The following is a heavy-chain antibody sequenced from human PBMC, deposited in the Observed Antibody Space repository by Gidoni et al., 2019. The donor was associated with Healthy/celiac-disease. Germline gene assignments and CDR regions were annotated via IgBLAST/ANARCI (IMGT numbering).Heavy chain of an antibody. V-gene: IGHV3-23*01. D-gene: IGHD3-9*01. CDR2: ISGSGGST. J-gene: IGHJ6*02. CDR3: AKDLYYDILTGYYYYGMDV. CDR1: GFTCSSDD. Sequence: EVQLWEAGGGLVQPGGSLRLSCAAYGFTCSSDDMSWVRQAPGKGLEWVSAISGSGGSTYYADSVKGRFTISRDNSKITLYLQMNSLRAEDTAVYYCAKDLYYDILTGYYYYGMDVWGQGTTVTVSS.